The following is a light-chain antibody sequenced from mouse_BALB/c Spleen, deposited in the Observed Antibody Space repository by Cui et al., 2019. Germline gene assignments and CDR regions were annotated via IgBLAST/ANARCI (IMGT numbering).Light chain of an antibody. CDR3: LQYDEFPWT. CDR2: RAN. CDR1: QDINSY. J-gene: IGKJ1*01. V-gene: IGKV14-111*01. Sequence: DIKMTQSTSPMYASLGERVTITCKASQDINSYLSWFQQKPGKSPKTLIYRANRLVDGVPSRFSGSGSGKDYSLTISSLEYEDMGIYYCLQYDEFPWTFGGGTKLEIK.